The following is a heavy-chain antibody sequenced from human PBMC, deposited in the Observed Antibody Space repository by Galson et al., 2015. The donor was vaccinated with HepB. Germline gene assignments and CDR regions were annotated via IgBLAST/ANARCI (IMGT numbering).Heavy chain of an antibody. D-gene: IGHD6-19*01. CDR2: IIPILGIA. Sequence: SCAASGFTFSSYWMSWVRQAPGQGLEWMGRIIPILGIANYAQKFQGRVTITADKSTSTAYMELSSLRSEDTAVYYCARHPSIYSSGWYEEGGAFDIWGQGTMVTVSS. CDR3: ARHPSIYSSGWYEEGGAFDI. CDR1: GFTFSSYW. J-gene: IGHJ3*02. V-gene: IGHV1-69*02.